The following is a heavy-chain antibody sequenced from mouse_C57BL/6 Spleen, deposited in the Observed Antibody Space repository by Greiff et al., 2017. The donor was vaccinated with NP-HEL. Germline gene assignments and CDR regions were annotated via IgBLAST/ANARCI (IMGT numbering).Heavy chain of an antibody. D-gene: IGHD2-5*01. Sequence: EVQLQESGPGMVKPSQSLSLTCTVTGYSITSGYDWHWIRHFPGNKLEWMGYISYSGSTNYIPSLKSRISITHDTSKNHFFLKLNSVTTEDTATYYCAREDSNYPYYFDYWGQGTTLTVSS. CDR2: ISYSGST. J-gene: IGHJ2*01. CDR1: GYSITSGYD. CDR3: AREDSNYPYYFDY. V-gene: IGHV3-1*01.